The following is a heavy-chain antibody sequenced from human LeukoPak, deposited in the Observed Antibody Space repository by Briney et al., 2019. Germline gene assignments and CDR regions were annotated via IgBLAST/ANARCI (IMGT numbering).Heavy chain of an antibody. V-gene: IGHV3-48*01. Sequence: PGGSLRLSCAASGFTFSSYSMNWVRQAPGKGLEWVSYISSSSSTIYYADSVKGRFTISRDNAKNSLYLQMNSLRAEDTAVYYCAREGCYYDSSGYSCGYFQHWGQGTLVTVSS. CDR1: GFTFSSYS. J-gene: IGHJ1*01. D-gene: IGHD3-22*01. CDR2: ISSSSSTI. CDR3: AREGCYYDSSGYSCGYFQH.